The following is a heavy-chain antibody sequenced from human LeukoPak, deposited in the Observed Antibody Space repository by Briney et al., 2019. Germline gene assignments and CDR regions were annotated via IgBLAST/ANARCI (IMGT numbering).Heavy chain of an antibody. D-gene: IGHD3/OR15-3a*01. V-gene: IGHV3-21*01. CDR3: ARGLRVHGFLTGYGY. CDR2: ISSSSSYI. CDR1: GFTFSSYS. Sequence: GGSLRLSCAASGFTFSSYSLNWVRQAPGKGLEWVSYISSSSSYIYYADSVKGRFTISRDNAKNSLYLQMNSLRAEDTAVYYCARGLRVHGFLTGYGYWGQGTLVTVSS. J-gene: IGHJ4*02.